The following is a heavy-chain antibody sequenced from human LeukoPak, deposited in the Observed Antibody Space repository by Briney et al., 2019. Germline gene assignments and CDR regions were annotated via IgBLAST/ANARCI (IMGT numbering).Heavy chain of an antibody. V-gene: IGHV3-72*01. CDR2: TKNKASSYTT. CDR3: VRRVLGGKCYYDY. J-gene: IGHJ4*01. Sequence: TGGSLRLSCVVSGFTFSDHFMDWVRQAPGKGLEWVGRTKNKASSYTTDYAASVKGRFTISRDDSKNSLYLQMNSLKTEDSALYLCVRRVLGGKCYYDYWSHGALVTVSS. D-gene: IGHD2-15*01. CDR1: GFTFSDHF.